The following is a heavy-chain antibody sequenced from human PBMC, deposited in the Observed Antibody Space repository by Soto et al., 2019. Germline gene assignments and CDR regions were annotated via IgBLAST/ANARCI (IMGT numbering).Heavy chain of an antibody. CDR3: AHRVTYLYDSRGYYRFDP. J-gene: IGHJ5*02. Sequence: ASGPTLVNPTQTLTLTCTFSGFSLSAIGVGVGWIRQPPGKALEWLALIYWNDDKHYSPSLKSRLTITKDTSKNQVVLTMTNMDPVDTATYYCAHRVTYLYDSRGYYRFDPWGQGTLVTVS. D-gene: IGHD3-22*01. CDR1: GFSLSAIGVG. V-gene: IGHV2-5*01. CDR2: IYWNDDK.